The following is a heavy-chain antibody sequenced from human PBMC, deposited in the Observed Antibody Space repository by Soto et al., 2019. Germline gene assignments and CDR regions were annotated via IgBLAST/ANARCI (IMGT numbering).Heavy chain of an antibody. J-gene: IGHJ4*02. CDR1: GFTFTTQG. V-gene: IGHV3-30*18. CDR2: IAYDGSNR. Sequence: QVQLVESGGGVVQPGRSLSLSCAASGFTFTTQGMHWVRQSPGKGLEWVASIAYDGSNRNYGDPVKGRFFVSRHNPKKTVSLQMNSLRYEDTAVYFCAKDRGGSWTFDYWGQGILVIVSS. D-gene: IGHD6-13*01. CDR3: AKDRGGSWTFDY.